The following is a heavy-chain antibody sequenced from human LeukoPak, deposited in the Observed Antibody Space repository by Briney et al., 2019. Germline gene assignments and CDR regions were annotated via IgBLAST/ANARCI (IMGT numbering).Heavy chain of an antibody. D-gene: IGHD1-26*01. CDR2: IWYDGSNK. V-gene: IGHV3-33*03. Sequence: GGSLRLSCAASGFTFSSYGMHWVRQAPGKGLEWVAVIWYDGSNKYYADSVKGRFTISRDNSKNSLYLQMNSLRSEDTALYYCATWAFYHSLDVWGQGTTVTVSS. CDR3: ATWAFYHSLDV. J-gene: IGHJ6*02. CDR1: GFTFSSYG.